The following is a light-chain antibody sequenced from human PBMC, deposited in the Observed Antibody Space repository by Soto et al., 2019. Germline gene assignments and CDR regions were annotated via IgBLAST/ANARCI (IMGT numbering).Light chain of an antibody. Sequence: EILMTQSPATLSVSPGERATLSCRASQSVSSYLAWYQQKPGQAPRLLIYDASNRATGIPARFSGSGSGTDFTLTISSLEPEDFAVYYCQQRSNWPWTFGQGTKV. J-gene: IGKJ1*01. CDR1: QSVSSY. CDR3: QQRSNWPWT. CDR2: DAS. V-gene: IGKV3-11*01.